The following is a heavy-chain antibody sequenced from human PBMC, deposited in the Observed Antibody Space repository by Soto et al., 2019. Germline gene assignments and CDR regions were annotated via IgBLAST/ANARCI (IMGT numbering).Heavy chain of an antibody. Sequence: VGSLRLSCAASGFTFSSYAMSWVRQAPGKGLEWVSAISGSGGSTYYADSVKGRFTISRDNSKNTLYLQMNSLRAEDTAVYYCAKALAGGWYYYYGMDVWGQGTMVTVS. V-gene: IGHV3-23*01. J-gene: IGHJ6*02. D-gene: IGHD6-19*01. CDR1: GFTFSSYA. CDR3: AKALAGGWYYYYGMDV. CDR2: ISGSGGST.